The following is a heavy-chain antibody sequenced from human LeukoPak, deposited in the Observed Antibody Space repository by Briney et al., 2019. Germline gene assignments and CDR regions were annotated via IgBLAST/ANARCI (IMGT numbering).Heavy chain of an antibody. CDR2: IYYSGST. V-gene: IGHV4-59*01. CDR3: ARQLAAAGNNWFDP. Sequence: KPSETLSLTCTVSGGSISSYYWSWIRHPPGKGLEWIGYIYYSGSTNYNPSLKSRVTISVDTSKNQFALKLRSVTAADTAVYYCARQLAAAGNNWFDPWGQGTLVTVSS. D-gene: IGHD6-13*01. J-gene: IGHJ5*02. CDR1: GGSISSYY.